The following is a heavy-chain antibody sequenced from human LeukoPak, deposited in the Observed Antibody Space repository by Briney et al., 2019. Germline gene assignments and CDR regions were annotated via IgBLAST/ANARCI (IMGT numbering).Heavy chain of an antibody. CDR1: GFTVSSNY. D-gene: IGHD6-19*01. CDR3: ARDLAVAASGAFDI. CDR2: IYSGGST. Sequence: GGSLRLSCAASGFTVSSNYMSWVRQAPGKGLEWVSVIYSGGSTYYADSVKGRFTISRDNSKNTLYLQMNSLRAEDTAVYYCARDLAVAASGAFDIWGQGTMVTVSS. V-gene: IGHV3-53*01. J-gene: IGHJ3*02.